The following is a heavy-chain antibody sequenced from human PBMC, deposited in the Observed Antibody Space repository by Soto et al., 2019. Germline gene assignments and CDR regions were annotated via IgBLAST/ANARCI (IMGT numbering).Heavy chain of an antibody. CDR2: ISGSGGST. CDR3: AKVISVPVWGLDY. CDR1: GFTFSSYA. D-gene: IGHD3-16*01. V-gene: IGHV3-23*01. Sequence: EVQLLESGGGLVQPGGSLRLSCAASGFTFSSYAMSWVRQAPGKGLEWVSAISGSGGSTYCADSVKGRFTISRDNSKNTLYLQMNSLRAEDTAVYYCAKVISVPVWGLDYWGQGTLVTVSS. J-gene: IGHJ4*02.